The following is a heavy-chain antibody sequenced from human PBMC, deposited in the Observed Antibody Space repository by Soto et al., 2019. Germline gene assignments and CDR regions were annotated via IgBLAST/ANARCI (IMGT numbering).Heavy chain of an antibody. J-gene: IGHJ6*02. CDR1: GVSFNNNG. V-gene: IGHV1-69*01. CDR3: ARVLYYGSGSYSPYGMDV. Sequence: QVQLVQSGAEVKKPGSSVKVSCKTSGVSFNNNGIGWVRQAPGHGLEWMGGVSPPFRTSNYARKFQGRISITADATKGPVNMELSSLTSEDTAQYYCARVLYYGSGSYSPYGMDVWGQGTTVTVSS. D-gene: IGHD3-10*01. CDR2: VSPPFRTS.